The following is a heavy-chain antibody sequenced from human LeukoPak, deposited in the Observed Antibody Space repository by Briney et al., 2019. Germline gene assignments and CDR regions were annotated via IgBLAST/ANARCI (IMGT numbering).Heavy chain of an antibody. Sequence: GASVKVSCKASGGTFSSYAISWVRQAPGQGLEWMGRIILILGIANYAQKFQGRVTITADKSTSTAYMELSSLRSEDTAVYYCARAGTQLLLYPWLFDYWGQGTLVTVSS. CDR1: GGTFSSYA. CDR3: ARAGTQLLLYPWLFDY. V-gene: IGHV1-69*04. CDR2: IILILGIA. D-gene: IGHD2-2*02. J-gene: IGHJ4*02.